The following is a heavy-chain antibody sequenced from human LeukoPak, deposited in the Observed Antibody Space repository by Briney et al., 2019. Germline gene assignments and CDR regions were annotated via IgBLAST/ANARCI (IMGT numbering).Heavy chain of an antibody. J-gene: IGHJ4*02. CDR1: GDSVSGTNW. CDR2: IYHTGST. V-gene: IGHV4-4*02. CDR3: ARQFHSGSGISSYFDY. Sequence: SGTLSLTCTVSGDSVSGTNWWSWVRQPPGKGLEWIGEIYHTGSTNYNPSLKSRLTMSVDMSKNQFSLKLHAVTAADTAVYYCARQFHSGSGISSYFDYWGQGALVTVSS. D-gene: IGHD1-26*01.